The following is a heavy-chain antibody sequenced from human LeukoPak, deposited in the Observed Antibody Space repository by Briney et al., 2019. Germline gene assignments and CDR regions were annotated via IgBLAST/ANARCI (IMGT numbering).Heavy chain of an antibody. CDR1: GGSISSYY. CDR2: IYYSGST. V-gene: IGHV4-59*08. CDR3: ASGASGSYYSYPFDY. Sequence: SETLSLTCTVSGGSISSYYWSWIRQPPGKGLEWIGYIYYSGSTNYNPSLKSRVTISVDTSKNQFSLKLSSVTAADTAVYYCASGASGSYYSYPFDYWGQGTLVTVSS. D-gene: IGHD3-10*01. J-gene: IGHJ4*02.